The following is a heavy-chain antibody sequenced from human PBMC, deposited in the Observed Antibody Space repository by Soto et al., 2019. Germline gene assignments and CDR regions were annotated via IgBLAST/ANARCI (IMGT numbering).Heavy chain of an antibody. CDR3: ATRLGTYFLSGLPFDI. CDR1: GFTFSSHP. V-gene: IGHV3-23*01. CDR2: IAESGGGT. Sequence: PGGSLRLSCTASGFTFSSHPMSWVRQAPGKGLEWVSAIAESGGGTAYVDSVKGRFTISRDNAKNRLYLQMNSLRAEDTAVYYCATRLGTYFLSGLPFDIWGQGTMVTVSS. D-gene: IGHD1-26*01. J-gene: IGHJ3*02.